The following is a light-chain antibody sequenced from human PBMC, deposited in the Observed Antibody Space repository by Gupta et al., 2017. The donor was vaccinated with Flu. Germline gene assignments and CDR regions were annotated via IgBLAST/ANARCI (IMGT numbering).Light chain of an antibody. CDR1: QSLSSW. J-gene: IGKJ1*01. V-gene: IGKV1-5*03. Sequence: SPSHRSASVEDRVTSPGRDSQSLSSWLDWYQQKPGKAPKLLIYKASRLESGVPSRFSGSGYDKEFTLTISRLQPDDFATYYCQQYNAPWAFGQGTKVEIK. CDR2: KAS. CDR3: QQYNAPWA.